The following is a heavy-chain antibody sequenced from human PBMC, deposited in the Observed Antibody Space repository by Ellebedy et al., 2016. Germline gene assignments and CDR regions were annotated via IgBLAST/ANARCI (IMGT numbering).Heavy chain of an antibody. CDR1: GFIFTNFF. V-gene: IGHV3-23*01. CDR2: ISGSGDNI. CDR3: RQGHYADY. Sequence: GESLKISXAASGFIFTNFFMSWVRQAPGKGLEWISTISGSGDNIYLADSVKGRFTISRDNSRNTLYLQMNSLRAEDTAVYYCRQGHYADYWGQGTLVSVSS. J-gene: IGHJ4*02.